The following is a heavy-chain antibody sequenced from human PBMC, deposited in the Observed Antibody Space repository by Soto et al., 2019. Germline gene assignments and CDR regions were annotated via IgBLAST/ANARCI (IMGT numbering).Heavy chain of an antibody. V-gene: IGHV3-23*01. D-gene: IGHD2-15*01. Sequence: GGSLRLSCAASGFTFSSYAMSWVRQAPGKGLEWVSAISGSGGSTYYADSVKGRFTISRDNSKNTVYLQMNSLRAEDTAVYYCARVQCTGGSCFSSYYYYYGMDVWGQGTTVTVS. CDR3: ARVQCTGGSCFSSYYYYYGMDV. J-gene: IGHJ6*02. CDR2: ISGSGGST. CDR1: GFTFSSYA.